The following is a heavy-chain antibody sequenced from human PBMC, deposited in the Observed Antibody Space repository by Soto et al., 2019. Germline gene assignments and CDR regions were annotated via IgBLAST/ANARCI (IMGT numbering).Heavy chain of an antibody. CDR1: GDSVSSNSAA. V-gene: IGHV6-1*01. CDR3: ARDLGGYYYDRHQGSYYYGMDV. J-gene: IGHJ6*02. CDR2: TYYRSKWYN. D-gene: IGHD3-22*01. Sequence: SQTLSLTCAISGDSVSSNSAAWNWIRQSPSRGLEWLGRTYYRSKWYNDYAVSVKSRITINPDTSKNQFSLQLNSVTPEDTAVYYCARDLGGYYYDRHQGSYYYGMDVWGQGTTVTISS.